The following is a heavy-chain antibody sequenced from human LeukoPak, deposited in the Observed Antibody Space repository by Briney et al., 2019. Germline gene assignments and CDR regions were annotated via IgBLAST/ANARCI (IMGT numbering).Heavy chain of an antibody. D-gene: IGHD4-11*01. J-gene: IGHJ6*03. CDR2: IYYSGST. Sequence: KPSETLSLTCTVSGGSISSYYWSWIRQPPGKGLEWIGYIYYSGSTNYNPSLKSRVTISVDTSKNQFSLKLSSVTAAATAVYYWARDRLATVTAYIDVWGKGTTVTVSS. CDR3: ARDRLATVTAYIDV. V-gene: IGHV4-59*01. CDR1: GGSISSYY.